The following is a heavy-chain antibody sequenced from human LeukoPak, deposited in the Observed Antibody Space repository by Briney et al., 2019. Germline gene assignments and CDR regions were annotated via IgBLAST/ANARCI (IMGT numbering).Heavy chain of an antibody. J-gene: IGHJ6*02. Sequence: GGSLRLSCAASGFTFSNYWMTWVRQAPGKGLEWVANINRDGSERYYVDSVRGRFTISRDDAKSSLYLQMNSLRAEDTAVYYCARRNAMDVWGQGTTVIV. V-gene: IGHV3-7*03. CDR3: ARRNAMDV. CDR2: INRDGSER. CDR1: GFTFSNYW.